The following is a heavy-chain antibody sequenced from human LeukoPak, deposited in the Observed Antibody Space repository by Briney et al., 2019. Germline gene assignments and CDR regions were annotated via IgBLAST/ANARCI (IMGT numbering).Heavy chain of an antibody. CDR1: GGSISSYY. D-gene: IGHD6-19*01. CDR2: IYYSGST. CDR3: ARHSSGWYDY. Sequence: PSETLSLTCTVSGGSISSYYWSWIRQPPGKGLEWIGYIYYSGSTNYNPSLKSRVTISVDTSKNQFSLKLSSVTAADTAVYYCARHSSGWYDYWGRGTLVTVSS. V-gene: IGHV4-59*08. J-gene: IGHJ4*02.